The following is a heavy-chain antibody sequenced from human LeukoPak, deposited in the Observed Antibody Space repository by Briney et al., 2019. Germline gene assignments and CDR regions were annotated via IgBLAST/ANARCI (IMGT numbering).Heavy chain of an antibody. CDR3: ARTKRYYTYAFDI. V-gene: IGHV3-21*01. D-gene: IGHD2-2*02. CDR1: GFTFSSYS. CDR2: ISSSSSYI. Sequence: GGSLRLSCAASGFTFSSYSMNWVRQAPGKGLEWVSSISSSSSYIYYADSVKGRFTISRDNATNSLYLQLNSLRAEDTAVYYCARTKRYYTYAFDIWGQGTMVTVSS. J-gene: IGHJ3*02.